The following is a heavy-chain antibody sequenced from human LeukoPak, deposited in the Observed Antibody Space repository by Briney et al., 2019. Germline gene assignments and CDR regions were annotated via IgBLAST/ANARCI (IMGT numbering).Heavy chain of an antibody. CDR1: GFTFSSYA. J-gene: IGHJ4*02. CDR2: ISGSGGST. D-gene: IGHD5-18*01. CDR3: ARGIQLWLRQTPYYFDY. V-gene: IGHV3-23*01. Sequence: GGSLRLSCAASGFTFSSYAMSWVRQAPGKGLEWVSAISGSGGSTYYADSVKGRFTISRDNSKNTLYLQMNSLRAEDTAVYYCARGIQLWLRQTPYYFDYWGQGTLVTVSS.